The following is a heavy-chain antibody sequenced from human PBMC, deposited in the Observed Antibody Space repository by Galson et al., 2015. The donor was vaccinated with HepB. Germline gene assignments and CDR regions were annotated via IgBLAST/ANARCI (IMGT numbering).Heavy chain of an antibody. CDR2: ISYDGSNK. CDR3: AKDDRGGYYGSGSYYKKRGSYFQH. V-gene: IGHV3-30*18. J-gene: IGHJ1*01. CDR1: GFTFSSYG. Sequence: SLRLSCAASGFTFSSYGMHWVRQAPGKGLEWVAVISYDGSNKYYADSVKGRFTISRDNSKNTLYLQMNSLRAEDTAVYYCAKDDRGGYYGSGSYYKKRGSYFQHWGQGTLVTVSS. D-gene: IGHD3-10*01.